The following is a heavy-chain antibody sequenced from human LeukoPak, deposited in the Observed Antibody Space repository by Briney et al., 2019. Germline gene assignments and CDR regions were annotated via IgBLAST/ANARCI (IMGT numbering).Heavy chain of an antibody. CDR3: ARVRILRYFDWPLYYFDY. CDR1: GYTFTGYY. V-gene: IGHV1-2*02. Sequence: ASAKVSCKASGYTFTGYYMHWVRQAPGQGLEWMGWINPNSGGTNYAQKFQGRVTMTRDTSISTAYMELSRLRSDDTAVHYCARVRILRYFDWPLYYFDYWGQGTLVTVSS. D-gene: IGHD3-9*01. CDR2: INPNSGGT. J-gene: IGHJ4*02.